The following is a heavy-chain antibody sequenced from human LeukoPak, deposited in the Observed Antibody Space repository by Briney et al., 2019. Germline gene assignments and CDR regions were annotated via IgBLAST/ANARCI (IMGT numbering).Heavy chain of an antibody. J-gene: IGHJ4*02. CDR2: IYNIGST. CDR3: AKDLIFGRGATALDY. CDR1: GGSISSYY. V-gene: IGHV4-59*12. Sequence: PSETLSLTCTVSGGSISSYYWSWIRQPPGKGLEWIGYIYNIGSTNYNPSLKSRATISVDTSKNQFSLKLSSVTAADTAVYYCAKDLIFGRGATALDYWGQGTLVTVSS. D-gene: IGHD1-26*01.